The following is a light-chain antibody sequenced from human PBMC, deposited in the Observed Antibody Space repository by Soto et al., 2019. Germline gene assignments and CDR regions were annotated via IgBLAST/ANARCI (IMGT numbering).Light chain of an antibody. Sequence: DIQMTQSPSSLSASLGDSVTITCRASQNIDGYLNWYQQKPGTAPRLLIYAESNLHGGVPSRFSGSGSGTDFTLTISSLQPEDFATYYCQQSYSAPLTFGGGTKVDIK. CDR1: QNIDGY. J-gene: IGKJ4*01. V-gene: IGKV1-39*01. CDR3: QQSYSAPLT. CDR2: AES.